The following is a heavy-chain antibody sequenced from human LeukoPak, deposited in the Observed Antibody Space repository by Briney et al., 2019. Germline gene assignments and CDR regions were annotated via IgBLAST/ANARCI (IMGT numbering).Heavy chain of an antibody. CDR2: INHSGST. V-gene: IGHV4-34*01. Sequence: SETLSLTCAVYGGSFSGYYWSWIRQPPGKGLEWIGEINHSGSTNYNPSLKSRVTISVDTSKNQFSLKLSTVTAADAAVYYCARGNSSGIWRGYYNGFDRWGQGTMVTVST. CDR1: GGSFSGYY. CDR3: ARGNSSGIWRGYYNGFDR. D-gene: IGHD3-3*01. J-gene: IGHJ5*02.